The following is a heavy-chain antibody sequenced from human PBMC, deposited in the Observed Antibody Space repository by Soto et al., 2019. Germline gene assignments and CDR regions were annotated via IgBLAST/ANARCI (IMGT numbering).Heavy chain of an antibody. J-gene: IGHJ4*02. Sequence: QLQLQESGSGLVKPSQTLSLTCAVSGGSISSGGYSWSWIRQPPGKGLEWIGYIYHSGSTYYNPSLKSRVTISVDRYKNQFPLKLRSVTAADTAVYYCARCHAGYSYDYLGQGTLVTVSS. D-gene: IGHD5-18*01. CDR3: ARCHAGYSYDY. CDR2: IYHSGST. CDR1: GGSISSGGYS. V-gene: IGHV4-30-2*01.